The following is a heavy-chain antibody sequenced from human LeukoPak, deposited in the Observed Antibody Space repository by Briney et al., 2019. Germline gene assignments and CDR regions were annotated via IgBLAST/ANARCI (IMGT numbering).Heavy chain of an antibody. J-gene: IGHJ4*02. CDR2: IYYSGST. D-gene: IGHD5-12*01. CDR1: GGSISSYY. Sequence: SETLSLTCTVSGGSISSYYWSWIRQPPGKGLGWIGYIYYSGSTNYNPPLKSRVTISVDTSKNQFSLKLSSVTAADTAVYYCARSDIVATGFDYWGQGTLVTVSS. V-gene: IGHV4-59*01. CDR3: ARSDIVATGFDY.